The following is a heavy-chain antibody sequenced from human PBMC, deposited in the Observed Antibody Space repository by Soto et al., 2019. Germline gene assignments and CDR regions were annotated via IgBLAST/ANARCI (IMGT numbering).Heavy chain of an antibody. CDR1: GGSVSSGSYY. Sequence: SETLSLTCTVSGGSVSSGSYYWSWIRQPPGKGLEWIGYIYYSGSTNYNPSLKSRVTISVDTSKNQFSLKLSSVTAADTAVYYCARHALEGLDILTGYHINPWYPYYMDVWGKGTTVTVSS. CDR3: ARHALEGLDILTGYHINPWYPYYMDV. CDR2: IYYSGST. D-gene: IGHD3-9*01. J-gene: IGHJ6*03. V-gene: IGHV4-61*01.